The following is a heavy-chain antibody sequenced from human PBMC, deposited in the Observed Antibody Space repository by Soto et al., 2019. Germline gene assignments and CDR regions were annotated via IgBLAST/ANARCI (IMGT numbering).Heavy chain of an antibody. CDR2: ISGSGGST. D-gene: IGHD6-13*01. V-gene: IGHV3-23*01. J-gene: IGHJ4*02. Sequence: PGGSLRLSCAASGFTFSSYAMSWARQAPGKGLEWVSAISGSGGSTYYADSVKGRFTISRDNSKNTLYLQMNSLRAEDTAVYYCASRPMFIAAAGTGYWGQGTLVTVSS. CDR1: GFTFSSYA. CDR3: ASRPMFIAAAGTGY.